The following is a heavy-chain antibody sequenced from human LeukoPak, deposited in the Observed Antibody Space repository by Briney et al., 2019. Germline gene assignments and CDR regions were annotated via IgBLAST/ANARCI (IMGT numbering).Heavy chain of an antibody. V-gene: IGHV3-53*01. J-gene: IGHJ4*02. CDR1: GFTVSSNY. Sequence: GGSLRLSCAASGFTVSSNYMSWVRQAPGKGLEWVSVIYSGGSTYYADSVKGRFTISRDNSKNTLYLQMNSLRAEDTAVYYCARDRSYGSSIIDWGQGTLVTVSS. CDR2: IYSGGST. CDR3: ARDRSYGSSIID. D-gene: IGHD1-26*01.